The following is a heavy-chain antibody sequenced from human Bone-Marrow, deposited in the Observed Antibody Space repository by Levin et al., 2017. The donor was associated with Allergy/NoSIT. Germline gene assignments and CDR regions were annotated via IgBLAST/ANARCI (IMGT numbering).Heavy chain of an antibody. V-gene: IGHV7-4-1*02. CDR1: GYTFRKHA. D-gene: IGHD6-6*01. J-gene: IGHJ4*02. Sequence: ASVKVSCKASGYTFRKHALSWVRQAPGQGLEWLGWINTDTGNPTYAQGFTGRFVISLDTSVSTTSLQISSLAADDTAVYYCARGSSAAQVLDSWGQGTLVTVSS. CDR3: ARGSSAAQVLDS. CDR2: INTDTGNP.